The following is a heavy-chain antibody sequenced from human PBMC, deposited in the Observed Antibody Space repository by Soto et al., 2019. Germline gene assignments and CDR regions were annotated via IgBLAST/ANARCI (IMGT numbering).Heavy chain of an antibody. J-gene: IGHJ6*02. Sequence: GGSLRLSCAASGFTFSSYAMSWVRQAPGKGLEWVSAISGSGGSTYYADSVKGRFTISRDNSKNTLYLQMNSLRAEDTAVYYCAKHGKNIVVVPAAIRFGYGMDVWGQGTTVTVSS. D-gene: IGHD2-2*01. CDR3: AKHGKNIVVVPAAIRFGYGMDV. CDR1: GFTFSSYA. V-gene: IGHV3-23*01. CDR2: ISGSGGST.